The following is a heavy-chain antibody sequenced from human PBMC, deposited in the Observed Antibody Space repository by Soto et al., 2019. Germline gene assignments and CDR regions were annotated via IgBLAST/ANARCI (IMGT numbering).Heavy chain of an antibody. D-gene: IGHD1-26*01. V-gene: IGHV1-69*13. CDR3: ASRTYTGSYYEGNWFDP. CDR2: IIPIFGTA. J-gene: IGHJ5*02. CDR1: GGTFSSYA. Sequence: ASVKVSCKASGGTFSSYAISWVRQAPGQGLEWMGGIIPIFGTANYAQTFQGRVTINADESTSTAYMELRSLRSEDTAVYYCASRTYTGSYYEGNWFDPWGQGTLVTVSS.